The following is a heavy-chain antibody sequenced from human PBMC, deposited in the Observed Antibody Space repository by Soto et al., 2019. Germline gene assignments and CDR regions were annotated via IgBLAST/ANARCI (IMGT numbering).Heavy chain of an antibody. Sequence: GESLKISCKGSGYSFAGYWITWVRQKPGKGLEWMGRIDPSDSQTYYSPSFRGHVTISATKAITTVFLQWSSLRASDTAMYYCARQIYDSDTGPNFQYYFDSWGQGTPVTVSS. CDR2: IDPSDSQT. CDR3: ARQIYDSDTGPNFQYYFDS. V-gene: IGHV5-10-1*01. J-gene: IGHJ4*02. D-gene: IGHD3-22*01. CDR1: GYSFAGYW.